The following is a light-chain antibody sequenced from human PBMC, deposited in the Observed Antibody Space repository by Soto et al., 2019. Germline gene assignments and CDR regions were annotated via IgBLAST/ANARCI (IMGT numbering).Light chain of an antibody. CDR2: GAF. CDR1: QSVSSSY. CDR3: QQYGSSPQRWT. Sequence: ERVMTQSPGTLSLSPGERATLSCMAIQSVSSSYLAWYQQKPGQAPRLLIHGAFNRATGIPDRLSGSGSGTDFTHTISRLEPEDFAMYYCQQYGSSPQRWTFGQGTKVDIK. V-gene: IGKV3-20*01. J-gene: IGKJ1*01.